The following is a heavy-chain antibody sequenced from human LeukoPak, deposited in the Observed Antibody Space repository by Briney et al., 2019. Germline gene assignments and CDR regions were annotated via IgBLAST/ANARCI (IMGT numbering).Heavy chain of an antibody. J-gene: IGHJ4*02. CDR2: IYSGGST. CDR3: ARDGIYNNYYDSSGYYPD. V-gene: IGHV3-66*01. Sequence: GGSLRLSCAASGFTVSSNYMSWVRQAPGEGLEWVSVIYSGGSTYYADSVKGRFTISRDNSKNTLYLQMNSLRAEDTAVYYCARDGIYNNYYDSSGYYPDWGQGTLVTVSS. D-gene: IGHD3-22*01. CDR1: GFTVSSNY.